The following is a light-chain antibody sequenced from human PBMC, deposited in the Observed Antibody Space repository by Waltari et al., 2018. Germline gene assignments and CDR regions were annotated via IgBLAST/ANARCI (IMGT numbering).Light chain of an antibody. CDR1: SSDVGGYNY. V-gene: IGLV2-11*01. CDR3: CSYAGSYVV. CDR2: DVS. J-gene: IGLJ2*01. Sequence: QSALTPPRPVSGSPGQSVTISCTGTSSDVGGYNYVSWYQQHPGKAPKLMIYDVSKRPSGVPDRFSGSKSGNTASLTISGLQAEDEADYYCCSYAGSYVVFGGGTKLTVL.